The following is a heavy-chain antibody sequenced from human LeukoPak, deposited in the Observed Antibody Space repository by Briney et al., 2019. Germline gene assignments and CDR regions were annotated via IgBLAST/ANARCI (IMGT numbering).Heavy chain of an antibody. J-gene: IGHJ4*02. D-gene: IGHD4-17*01. V-gene: IGHV1-69*04. CDR3: AREDGDYVAY. Sequence: ASVKVPCKASGGTFSSYAISWVRQAPGQGLEWMGRIIPILGIANYAQKFQGRVTITADKSTSTAYMELSSLRSEDTAVYYCAREDGDYVAYWGQGTLVTVSS. CDR1: GGTFSSYA. CDR2: IIPILGIA.